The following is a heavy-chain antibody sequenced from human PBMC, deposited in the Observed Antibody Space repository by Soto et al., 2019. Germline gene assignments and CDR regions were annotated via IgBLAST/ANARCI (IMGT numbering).Heavy chain of an antibody. CDR2: ISAYNGNT. V-gene: IGHV1-18*01. Sequence: ASVKVSCKASGYTFTSYDISWVRQAPGQGLEWMGWISAYNGNTNYAQKLQSRVTMTTDTSTSTSYMELRSLRADDTAVYYCARQEGDYDFWSGYYQDNWFDPWGQGTLVTVSS. J-gene: IGHJ5*02. CDR3: ARQEGDYDFWSGYYQDNWFDP. CDR1: GYTFTSYD. D-gene: IGHD3-3*01.